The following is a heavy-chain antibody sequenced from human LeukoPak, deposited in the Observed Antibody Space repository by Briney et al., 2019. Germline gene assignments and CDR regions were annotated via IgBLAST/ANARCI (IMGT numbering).Heavy chain of an antibody. J-gene: IGHJ4*02. V-gene: IGHV3-23*01. Sequence: WGYLRFSCAGSGFTFSSYAMTWVRQAPDKGLEWVSAISGSDGSTYYADSVKGRFTISRDDSQNTLYLQMNRLSAEDIAVYYCAKVETSGGPSCYALDYWGQGTLVTVSS. CDR2: ISGSDGST. CDR1: GFTFSSYA. CDR3: AKVETSGGPSCYALDY. D-gene: IGHD2-2*01.